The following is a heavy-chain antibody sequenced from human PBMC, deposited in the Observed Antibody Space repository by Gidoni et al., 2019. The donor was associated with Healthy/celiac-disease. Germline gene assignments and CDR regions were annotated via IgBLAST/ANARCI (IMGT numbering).Heavy chain of an antibody. J-gene: IGHJ6*02. CDR1: GGTFSSHA. V-gene: IGHV1-69*01. CDR3: ARSKGAMVTNYYYGMDV. D-gene: IGHD5-18*01. Sequence: QVQPVQSGAEVKKPGSSVKVSCKASGGTFSSHAISWVRQAPGQGLEWMGGIIPIFGTANYAQKFQGRVTITADESTSTAYMELSSLRSEDTAVYYCARSKGAMVTNYYYGMDVWGQGTTVTVSS. CDR2: IIPIFGTA.